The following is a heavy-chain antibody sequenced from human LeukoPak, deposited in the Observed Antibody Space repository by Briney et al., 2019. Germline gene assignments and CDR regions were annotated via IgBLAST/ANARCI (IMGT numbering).Heavy chain of an antibody. J-gene: IGHJ4*02. D-gene: IGHD5-24*01. CDR2: ISYDGSNK. V-gene: IGHV3-30-3*01. Sequence: GRSLRLSCAASGFTFSSYAMHWVRQAPGKGLEWVAVISYDGSNKYYADSVKGRFTISRDNSKNTLYLQMNSLRAEDTAVYYCARDLPAMATIPGPIDYWGQGTLVTVSS. CDR1: GFTFSSYA. CDR3: ARDLPAMATIPGPIDY.